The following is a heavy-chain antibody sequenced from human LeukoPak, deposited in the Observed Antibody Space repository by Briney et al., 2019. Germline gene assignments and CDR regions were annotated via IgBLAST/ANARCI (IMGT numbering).Heavy chain of an antibody. J-gene: IGHJ4*02. Sequence: SETLSLTCSVSGVSIGSSHYYWGWIRQPPGKGLEWIGYIYYSGSTNYNPSLKSRVTISVDTSKNQFSLKLSSVTAADTAVYYCARDDYGGTHFDYWGQGTLVTVSS. CDR1: GVSIGSSHYY. CDR3: ARDDYGGTHFDY. V-gene: IGHV4-61*01. D-gene: IGHD4-17*01. CDR2: IYYSGST.